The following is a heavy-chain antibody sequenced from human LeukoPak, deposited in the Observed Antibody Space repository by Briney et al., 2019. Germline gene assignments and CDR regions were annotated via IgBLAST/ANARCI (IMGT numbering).Heavy chain of an antibody. CDR1: GDSVSSKNVA. CDR3: ARDPRIGSACYFDY. CDR2: TYYRSQWGT. Sequence: SQTLSLTCAISGDSVSSKNVAWNWIRQSPSRGLEWLGKTYYRSQWGTDYAVSVNSRITINPDTSKNQFSLQLNSVTPEDTAVYYCARDPRIGSACYFDYWGQGTLVTVSS. J-gene: IGHJ4*02. V-gene: IGHV6-1*01. D-gene: IGHD6-25*01.